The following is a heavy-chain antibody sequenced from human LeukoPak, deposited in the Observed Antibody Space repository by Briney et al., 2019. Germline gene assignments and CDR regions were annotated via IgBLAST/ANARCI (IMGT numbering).Heavy chain of an antibody. J-gene: IGHJ6*03. D-gene: IGHD3-3*01. CDR1: GYTFTRYA. CDR3: ARVGQGDFWSGYYYYYYYMDV. V-gene: IGHV1-18*01. Sequence: GASVKVSCTASGYTFTRYAISWVRQAPGRGLEWMGWINPFNGNTNDAERFQGRVIMTTDTSTRTAYMELRSLRSDDTAVYYCARVGQGDFWSGYYYYYYYMDVWGKGTTVTVSS. CDR2: INPFNGNT.